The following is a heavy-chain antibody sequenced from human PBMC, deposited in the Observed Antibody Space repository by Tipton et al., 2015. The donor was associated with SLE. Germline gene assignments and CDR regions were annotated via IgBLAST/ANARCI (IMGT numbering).Heavy chain of an antibody. V-gene: IGHV3-9*01. D-gene: IGHD6-19*01. Sequence: SLRLSCAASGFSFDDYAMHWVRQVSGKGLEWVSVISWNSGNIGYAGSEKGRFTISRDNSKNSLYLQMDSLRADDTAVYYCARDYWGSGSSPFSDYWGQGTLVTVSS. CDR1: GFSFDDYA. CDR3: ARDYWGSGSSPFSDY. J-gene: IGHJ4*02. CDR2: ISWNSGNI.